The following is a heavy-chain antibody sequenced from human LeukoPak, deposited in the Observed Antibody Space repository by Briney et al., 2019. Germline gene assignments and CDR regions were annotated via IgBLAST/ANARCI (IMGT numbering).Heavy chain of an antibody. CDR1: GFTFSSYG. D-gene: IGHD3-10*01. V-gene: IGHV3-30*02. J-gene: IGHJ4*02. CDR3: AKDGDTMVRGVIFGDRFFDY. CDR2: IRYDGSNK. Sequence: PGGSLRLSCAASGFTFSSYGMHWVRQAPGKGLEWVAFIRYDGSNKYYADSVKGRFTISRDNSKNTLYLQMNSLRAEDTAVYYCAKDGDTMVRGVIFGDRFFDYWGQGTLVTVSS.